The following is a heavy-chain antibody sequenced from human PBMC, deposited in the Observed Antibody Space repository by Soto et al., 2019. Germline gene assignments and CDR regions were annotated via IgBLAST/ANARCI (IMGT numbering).Heavy chain of an antibody. J-gene: IGHJ4*02. CDR2: IIPIFGTA. D-gene: IGHD2-15*01. V-gene: IGHV1-69*01. Sequence: QVQLVQSGAEVKKPGSSVKVSCKASGGTFSSYAISWVRQAPGQGLEWMGGIIPIFGTANYAQKFQGRVTITADESTSTAYMELSSLRSEDMAVDYCARDRCSGGSCSSSFDYWGQGTLVTVSS. CDR1: GGTFSSYA. CDR3: ARDRCSGGSCSSSFDY.